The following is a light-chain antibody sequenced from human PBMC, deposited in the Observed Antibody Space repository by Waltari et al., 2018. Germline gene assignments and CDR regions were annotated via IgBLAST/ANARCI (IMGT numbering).Light chain of an antibody. CDR2: GAS. J-gene: IGKJ2*01. CDR1: QDIRTS. Sequence: IQLTQSPSSLSASVGDRVTITCRASQDIRTSLAWYQQKAGKAPKVLIYGASTLQGGVPSRFRGSGSGTDFTLIISSLQPEDFATYYCQYLNSDPRGYTFGQGTKLEVK. CDR3: QYLNSDPRGYT. V-gene: IGKV1-9*01.